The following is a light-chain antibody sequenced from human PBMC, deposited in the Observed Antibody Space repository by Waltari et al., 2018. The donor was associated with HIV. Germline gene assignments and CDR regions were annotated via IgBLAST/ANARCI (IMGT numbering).Light chain of an antibody. CDR3: QQYNSYSYT. CDR2: KAS. Sequence: DIQMTQSPSTLSASVGDRVTITCRASQSISSWLAWYQQKPGKAPKRLIYKASSLESGVPSRFSGSGSGTEFTLTISSPQPDDFATYYCQQYNSYSYTFGQGTKLEIK. J-gene: IGKJ2*01. V-gene: IGKV1-5*03. CDR1: QSISSW.